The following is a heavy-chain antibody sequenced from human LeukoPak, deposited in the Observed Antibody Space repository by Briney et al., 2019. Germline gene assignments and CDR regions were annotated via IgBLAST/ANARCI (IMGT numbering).Heavy chain of an antibody. CDR3: AKDLVPAAIFVSSWFDP. Sequence: GGSLRLSCAASGFTFSSYGVHWVRQAPGKGLEWVAFIRYDGSNKYYADSVKGRFTISRDNSKNTLYLQMNSLRAEDTAVYYCAKDLVPAAIFVSSWFDPWGQGTLVTVSS. V-gene: IGHV3-30*02. CDR2: IRYDGSNK. CDR1: GFTFSSYG. D-gene: IGHD2-2*01. J-gene: IGHJ5*02.